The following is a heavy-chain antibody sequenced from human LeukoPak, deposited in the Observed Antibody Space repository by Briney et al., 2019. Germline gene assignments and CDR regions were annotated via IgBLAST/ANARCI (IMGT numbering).Heavy chain of an antibody. J-gene: IGHJ4*02. CDR3: ARDGEYLYDY. Sequence: GRSRRLSCAASGFTFSSYGMHWVRQAPGKGLEWVAVIWYDGSNKYYADSVKGRFTISRDNSKNTLYLQMNSLRAEDTAVYYCARDGEYLYDYWGQGTLVTVSS. CDR2: IWYDGSNK. CDR1: GFTFSSYG. D-gene: IGHD3-10*01. V-gene: IGHV3-33*01.